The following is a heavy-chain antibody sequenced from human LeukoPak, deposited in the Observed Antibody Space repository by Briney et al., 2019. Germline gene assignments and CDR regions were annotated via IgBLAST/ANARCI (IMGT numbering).Heavy chain of an antibody. CDR3: ARCTFGGVIPPDV. CDR1: GYTFTSYA. Sequence: ASVKVSCKASGYTFTSYAMHWVSQAPGQRLEWMGWIGAYNGNTNYAQKLQGRVTMTTDTSTSTAYMELRSLRSDDTAVYYCARCTFGGVIPPDVWGKGTTVTVSS. J-gene: IGHJ6*04. CDR2: IGAYNGNT. V-gene: IGHV1-18*01. D-gene: IGHD3-16*01.